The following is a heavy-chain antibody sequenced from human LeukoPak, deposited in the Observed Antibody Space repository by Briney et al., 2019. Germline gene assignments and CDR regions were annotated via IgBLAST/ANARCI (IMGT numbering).Heavy chain of an antibody. J-gene: IGHJ4*02. CDR1: GGSFSGDY. Sequence: SETLSLTCAVYGGSFSGDYWSWIRQPPGKGLEWIGEVNHSGSTNYNPSLKSRVTISVDTSKNQFSLKLSSVTAADTAVYYRARIPFLRYSSSFGVYFDYWGQGTLVTVSS. CDR2: VNHSGST. V-gene: IGHV4-34*01. CDR3: ARIPFLRYSSSFGVYFDY. D-gene: IGHD6-6*01.